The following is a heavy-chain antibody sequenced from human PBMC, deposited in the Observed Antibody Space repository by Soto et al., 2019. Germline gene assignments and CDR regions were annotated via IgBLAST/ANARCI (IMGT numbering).Heavy chain of an antibody. V-gene: IGHV6-1*01. D-gene: IGHD3-3*01. CDR2: TYYRSKWYN. CDR3: VRGRDGVEMPWFEP. Sequence: SQTLSLTCAISGDSVSSNSAVWNLIRQSPSRGLEWLGRTYYRSKWYNEYAISVKSRIIINPNTAKNQVSLQLSSVTPEDTAVYYCVRGRDGVEMPWFEPWGQGTLVTVSS. CDR1: GDSVSSNSAV. J-gene: IGHJ5*02.